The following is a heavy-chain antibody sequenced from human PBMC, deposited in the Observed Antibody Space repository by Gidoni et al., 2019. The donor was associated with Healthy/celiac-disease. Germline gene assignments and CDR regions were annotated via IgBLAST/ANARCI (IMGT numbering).Heavy chain of an antibody. CDR1: GGSISSADYY. Sequence: QVQLPESGPALVKPSQTLSLTCTVSGGSISSADYYWRWIRQPPGKGLEWIAYIYYSGSTYYNPYLKSRVTISVDTSQTQFSLRLSSVTAADTAVYYCARRIRDSDWYFDLWGRGTLVTGSS. V-gene: IGHV4-30-4*01. CDR2: IYYSGST. CDR3: ARRIRDSDWYFDL. J-gene: IGHJ2*01.